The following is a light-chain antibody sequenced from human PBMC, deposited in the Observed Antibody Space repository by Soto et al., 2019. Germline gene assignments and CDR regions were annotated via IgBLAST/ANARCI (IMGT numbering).Light chain of an antibody. J-gene: IGKJ1*01. CDR2: GAS. CDR1: QSVSSSY. V-gene: IGKV3-20*01. Sequence: EIVLTQSPGTLSLSPGERATLSCRASQSVSSSYLARYQQKPGQAPRLLIYGASSRATGIPDRFSGSGSGTDFTLTISRLGPEDFAVYYCQQYGSSPWTFGQGTKVEIK. CDR3: QQYGSSPWT.